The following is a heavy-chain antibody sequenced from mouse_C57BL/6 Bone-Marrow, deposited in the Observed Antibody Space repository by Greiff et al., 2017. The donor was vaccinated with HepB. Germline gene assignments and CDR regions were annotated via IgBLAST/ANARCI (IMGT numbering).Heavy chain of an antibody. D-gene: IGHD1-1*01. CDR3: ARRVLRYPAWFAY. Sequence: LVESGAELVKPGASVKMSCKASGYTFTTYPIEWMKQTHGKSLEWIGNFHPYNDDTKYNEKFKGKATLTVEKSSSTVYLELSRLTSDDSAVYYCARRVLRYPAWFAYWGQGTLVIVSA. CDR1: GYTFTTYP. J-gene: IGHJ3*01. CDR2: FHPYNDDT. V-gene: IGHV1-47*01.